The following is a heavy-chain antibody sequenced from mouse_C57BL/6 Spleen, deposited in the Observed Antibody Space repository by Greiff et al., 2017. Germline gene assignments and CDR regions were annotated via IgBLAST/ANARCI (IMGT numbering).Heavy chain of an antibody. J-gene: IGHJ1*03. CDR3: ASITTVVEGYFDV. CDR2: ISNGGGST. Sequence: EVQVVESGGGLVQPGGSLKLSCAASGFTFSDYYMYWVRQTPEKRLEWVAYISNGGGSTYYPDTVKGRFTISRDNAKNTLYLQMSRLKSEDTAMYYCASITTVVEGYFDVWGTGTTVTVSS. V-gene: IGHV5-12*01. D-gene: IGHD1-1*01. CDR1: GFTFSDYY.